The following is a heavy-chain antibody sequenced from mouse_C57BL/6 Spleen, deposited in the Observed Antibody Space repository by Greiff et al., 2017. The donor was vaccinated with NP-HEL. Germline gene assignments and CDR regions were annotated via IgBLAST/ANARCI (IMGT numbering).Heavy chain of an antibody. J-gene: IGHJ3*01. CDR2: ISYDGSN. CDR1: GYSITSGYY. D-gene: IGHD2-1*01. CDR3: ARKALLFASWCAY. Sequence: EVKLEESGPGLVKPSQSLSLTCSVTGYSITSGYYWNWIRQFPGNKLEWMGYISYDGSNNYNPSLNNRISITRDTSKNQFFLKLNSVTTEDTSTYYCARKALLFASWCAYCGQGTLVTVSA. V-gene: IGHV3-6*01.